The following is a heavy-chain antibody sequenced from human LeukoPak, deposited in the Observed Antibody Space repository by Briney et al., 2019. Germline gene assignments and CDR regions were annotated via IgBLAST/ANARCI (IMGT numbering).Heavy chain of an antibody. CDR3: ARGPYYYDSSGYRGNYYYGMDV. D-gene: IGHD3-22*01. CDR1: GGSFSGYY. CDR2: INHSGST. Sequence: PSETLSLTCAVYGGSFSGYYWSWIRQPPGKGLEWIGEINHSGSTNYNPSLKSRVTISVDTSKNQFSLKLSSVTAADTAVYYCARGPYYYDSSGYRGNYYYGMDVWGQGTTVTVSS. V-gene: IGHV4-34*01. J-gene: IGHJ6*02.